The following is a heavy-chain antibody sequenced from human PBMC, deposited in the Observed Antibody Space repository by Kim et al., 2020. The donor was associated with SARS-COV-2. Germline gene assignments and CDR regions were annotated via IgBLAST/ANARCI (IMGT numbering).Heavy chain of an antibody. CDR3: ASATTKQYCSSTSCFDGWFDP. J-gene: IGHJ5*02. D-gene: IGHD2-2*01. Sequence: SVKVSCKASGGTFSSYAISWVRQAPGQGLEWMGRIIPILGIANYAQKFQGRVTITADKSTSTAYMELSSLRSEDTAVYYCASATTKQYCSSTSCFDGWFDPWGQGTLVTVSS. V-gene: IGHV1-69*04. CDR1: GGTFSSYA. CDR2: IIPILGIA.